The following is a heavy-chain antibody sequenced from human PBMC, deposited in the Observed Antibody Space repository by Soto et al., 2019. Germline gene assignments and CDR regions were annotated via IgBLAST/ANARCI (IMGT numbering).Heavy chain of an antibody. Sequence: GGSLRLSCAASGFTFSSYWMHWVRQAPGRGLVWVSRINSDGSSTSYADSVKGRFTISRDNAKNTLYLQMNSLRAEDTAVYYCARAILTGYPSRYYYYYMDVWGKGTTVTVSS. D-gene: IGHD3-9*01. V-gene: IGHV3-74*01. CDR3: ARAILTGYPSRYYYYYMDV. CDR1: GFTFSSYW. CDR2: INSDGSST. J-gene: IGHJ6*03.